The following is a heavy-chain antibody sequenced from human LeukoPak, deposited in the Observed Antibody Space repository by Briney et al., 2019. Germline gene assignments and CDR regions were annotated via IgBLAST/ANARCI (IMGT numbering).Heavy chain of an antibody. CDR1: GGSFSGYY. V-gene: IGHV4-34*01. CDR2: INHSGST. J-gene: IGHJ3*02. D-gene: IGHD6-6*01. CDR3: ARYIAAPLDAFDI. Sequence: SETLSLTCAVYGGSFSGYYWSWIRQPPGKGLEWIGEINHSGSTNYNPSLKSRVTISVDTSKNQFSLKLSSVTAADTAVYYCARYIAAPLDAFDIWGQGTMVTVSS.